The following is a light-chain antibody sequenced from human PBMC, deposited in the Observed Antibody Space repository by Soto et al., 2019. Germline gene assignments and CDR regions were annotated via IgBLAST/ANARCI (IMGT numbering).Light chain of an antibody. CDR2: KAS. CDR3: QQYNNYLVT. Sequence: IQMPQTPSTLSASVGDRVTITVRASQSISSWLAWYQQKPGKAPKLLIYKASSLESGVPSRFSGSGSGTEFTLTISSLQPDDFATYYCQQYNNYLVTFGQGTRLEIK. V-gene: IGKV1-5*03. CDR1: QSISSW. J-gene: IGKJ5*01.